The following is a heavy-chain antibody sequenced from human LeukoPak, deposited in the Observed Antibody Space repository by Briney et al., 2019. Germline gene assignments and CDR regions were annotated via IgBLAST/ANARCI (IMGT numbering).Heavy chain of an antibody. J-gene: IGHJ4*02. CDR2: IKQDGGEQ. V-gene: IGHV3-7*01. CDR1: GFTFSAYW. Sequence: GGSLRLSCAASGFTFSAYWMSWVRQAPGKGLEWVAHIKQDGGEQYYVDSVKGRFTISRDNAKNSLYLQMNSLRAEDTAVYYCARGEYQLPQRWGQGTLVTVSS. D-gene: IGHD2-2*01. CDR3: ARGEYQLPQR.